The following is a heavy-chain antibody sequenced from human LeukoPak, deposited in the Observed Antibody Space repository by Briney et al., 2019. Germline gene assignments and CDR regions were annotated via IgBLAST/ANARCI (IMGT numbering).Heavy chain of an antibody. CDR2: IYYSGST. V-gene: IGHV4-59*01. CDR3: ARGGYYGSGNDFRFDP. J-gene: IGHJ5*02. D-gene: IGHD3-10*01. CDR1: AGSISSYY. Sequence: PSETLSLTCTVSAGSISSYYWSWIRHPPGKGLEWIGYIYYSGSTNYKPSLKSRVTISVDTSKNQFSLKLSSVTAADTAVYYCARGGYYGSGNDFRFDPWGQGTLVTVSS.